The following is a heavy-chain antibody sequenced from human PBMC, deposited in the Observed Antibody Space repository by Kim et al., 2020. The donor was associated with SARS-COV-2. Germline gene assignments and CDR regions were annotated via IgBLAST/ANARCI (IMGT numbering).Heavy chain of an antibody. V-gene: IGHV1-18*01. CDR1: GYTFTSYG. CDR3: ARMVGYCSGGSCDSGWYYYYGMYV. J-gene: IGHJ6*02. D-gene: IGHD2-15*01. Sequence: ASVKVSCKASGYTFTSYGISWVRQAPGQGLEWMGWISAYNGNTNYAQKLQGRVTMTTDTSTSTAYMELRSLRSDDTAVYYCARMVGYCSGGSCDSGWYYYYGMYVWGQGTTVTVSS. CDR2: ISAYNGNT.